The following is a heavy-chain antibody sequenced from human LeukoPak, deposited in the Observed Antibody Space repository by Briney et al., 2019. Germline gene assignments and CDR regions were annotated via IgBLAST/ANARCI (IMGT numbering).Heavy chain of an antibody. V-gene: IGHV2-70*11. CDR1: GFSLSTRGMC. Sequence: SGPALVKPTQTLTPTCTFSGFSLSTRGMCVSWIRQPPGKALEWLARIDWDDDEYYNTSLKTRLTISKDTSKNQVVLTMTNMDLVDTGTYYCARIYGFTPFEFWGQGTLVTVSS. D-gene: IGHD2-15*01. CDR3: ARIYGFTPFEF. CDR2: IDWDDDE. J-gene: IGHJ4*02.